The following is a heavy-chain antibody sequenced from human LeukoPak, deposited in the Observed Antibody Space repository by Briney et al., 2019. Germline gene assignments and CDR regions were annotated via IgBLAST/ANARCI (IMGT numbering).Heavy chain of an antibody. CDR1: GFTVSSNS. Sequence: GGSLRLSCTVSGFTVSSNSMSWVRQAPGKGLEWVAKIKKDGSEKYYVDSVKGRFTISRDNAKTSLYLQMNSLRAEDTAVYYCARDLSGVTGYTYGRGIDYWGQGTLVTVSS. V-gene: IGHV3-7*01. D-gene: IGHD5-18*01. CDR3: ARDLSGVTGYTYGRGIDY. CDR2: IKKDGSEK. J-gene: IGHJ4*02.